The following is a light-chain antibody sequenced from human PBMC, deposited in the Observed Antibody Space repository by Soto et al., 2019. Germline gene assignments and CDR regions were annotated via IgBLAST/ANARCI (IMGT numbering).Light chain of an antibody. CDR3: SSYTSSNFDHV. V-gene: IGLV2-14*01. CDR1: SSDVGGYNY. Sequence: QSALTQPASVSGSPGQSITISCTGTSSDVGGYNYVSWYQQHPGKAPKLMIYEVSNRPSGVSNRFSGSKSGYTASLTISGLHAEDDADYYCSSYTSSNFDHVFGTGTKVTVL. J-gene: IGLJ1*01. CDR2: EVS.